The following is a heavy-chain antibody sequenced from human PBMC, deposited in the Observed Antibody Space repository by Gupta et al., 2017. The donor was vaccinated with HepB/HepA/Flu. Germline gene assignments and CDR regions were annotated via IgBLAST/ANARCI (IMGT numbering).Heavy chain of an antibody. CDR3: ARGDDIVVVPAAKGAFDP. V-gene: IGHV4-34*01. CDR2: INHSGST. D-gene: IGHD2-2*01. J-gene: IGHJ5*02. Sequence: QVQLQQWGAGLLKPSETLSLTCAVYGGSFSGYYWRWIRQPPGKGLEWIGEINHSGSTNYNPSLKSRVTISVDTSKNQFSLKLSSVTAADTAVYYCARGDDIVVVPAAKGAFDPWGQGTLVTVSS. CDR1: GGSFSGYY.